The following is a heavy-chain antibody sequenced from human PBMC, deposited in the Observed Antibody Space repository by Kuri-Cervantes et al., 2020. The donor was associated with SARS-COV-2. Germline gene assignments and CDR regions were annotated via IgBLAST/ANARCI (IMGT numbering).Heavy chain of an antibody. D-gene: IGHD2-2*02. J-gene: IGHJ3*02. CDR2: INSDGSST. CDR1: GFTFSSYA. Sequence: GESLKISCAASGFTFSSYAMSWVRQAPGKGLVWVSRINSDGSSTSYADSVKGRFTISRDNAKNTLYLQMNSLRAEDTAVYYCARAPAAIIDGLTADAFDIWGQGTMVTVSS. V-gene: IGHV3-74*01. CDR3: ARAPAAIIDGLTADAFDI.